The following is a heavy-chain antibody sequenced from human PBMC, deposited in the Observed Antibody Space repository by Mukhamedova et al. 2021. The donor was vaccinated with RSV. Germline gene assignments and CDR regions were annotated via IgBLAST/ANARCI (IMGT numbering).Heavy chain of an antibody. CDR3: VRGGPGYGNFDY. D-gene: IGHD5-12*01. Sequence: VKGRFTISRDNAKSTLYLQMNSLGVEDMAVYYCVRGGPGYGNFDYWGQGTLVTVSS. V-gene: IGHV3-74*01. J-gene: IGHJ4*02.